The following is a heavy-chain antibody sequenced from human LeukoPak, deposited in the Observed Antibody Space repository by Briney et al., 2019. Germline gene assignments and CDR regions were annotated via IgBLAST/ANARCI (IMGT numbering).Heavy chain of an antibody. Sequence: SETLSLTCTVSGGSISSHYWSWIRQPPGKGLEWIGCIYYSGSTNYNPSLKSRVTISVDTSKNQFSLKLCSVTAADTAVYYCARGLNSIFGVAIHYYYMDVWGKGTTVTVSS. V-gene: IGHV4-59*11. CDR1: GGSISSHY. CDR3: ARGLNSIFGVAIHYYYMDV. CDR2: IYYSGST. D-gene: IGHD3-3*01. J-gene: IGHJ6*03.